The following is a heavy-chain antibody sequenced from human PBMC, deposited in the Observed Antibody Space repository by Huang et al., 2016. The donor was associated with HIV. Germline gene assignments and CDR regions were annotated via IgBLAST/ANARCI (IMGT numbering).Heavy chain of an antibody. J-gene: IGHJ3*02. Sequence: EVLLLESGGGLVQPGGSLILSCAASGFTFSSYAMSWGRQAPGKGLEWVSAVSGSGGRTYYADAVKGRFTISRDNSKNTLYLQMNSLRAEDTAEYYCAKQSSGWYVSADAFDIWGQGTMVTVSS. D-gene: IGHD6-19*01. CDR2: VSGSGGRT. CDR3: AKQSSGWYVSADAFDI. CDR1: GFTFSSYA. V-gene: IGHV3-23*01.